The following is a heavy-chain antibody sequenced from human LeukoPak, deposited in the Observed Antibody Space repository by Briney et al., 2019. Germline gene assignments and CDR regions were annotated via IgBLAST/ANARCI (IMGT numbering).Heavy chain of an antibody. CDR2: INHSGST. Sequence: SETLSLTCAVYGGSFSGYYWSWIRQPPGKGLEWIGEINHSGSTNYNPSLKSRVTISVDTSKNQFSLKPSSVSAADTAVYYCARVRIAYRGYFDYWGQGTLVTVSS. D-gene: IGHD2-21*01. V-gene: IGHV4-34*01. CDR3: ARVRIAYRGYFDY. CDR1: GGSFSGYY. J-gene: IGHJ4*02.